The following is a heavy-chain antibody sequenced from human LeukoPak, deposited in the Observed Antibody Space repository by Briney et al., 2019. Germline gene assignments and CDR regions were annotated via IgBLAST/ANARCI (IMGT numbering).Heavy chain of an antibody. V-gene: IGHV3-69-1*02. CDR2: VSDSRDV. CDR3: ARGKYTVLTANDAFDI. CDR1: GFTFSTYT. J-gene: IGHJ3*02. Sequence: GGSLRLSCAASGFTFSTYTMNWVRQAPGKGLEWVSTVSDSRDVHYSDSVKGRFTISRDNAKNSLHLQMNSLRAEDTALYYCARGKYTVLTANDAFDIWGQGTMVTVSS. D-gene: IGHD4-11*01.